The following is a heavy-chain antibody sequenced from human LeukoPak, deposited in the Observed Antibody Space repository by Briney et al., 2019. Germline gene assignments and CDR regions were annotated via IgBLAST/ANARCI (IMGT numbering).Heavy chain of an antibody. CDR3: ARQWGRLGFDY. CDR1: GFTFTRDW. J-gene: IGHJ4*02. V-gene: IGHV4-34*01. CDR2: INHSGST. Sequence: GSLRLSCIASGFTFTRDWMTWVRQPPGKGLEWIGEINHSGSTNYNPSLKSRVTISIDTSKNQFSLKLSSMTAADTAVYYCARQWGRLGFDYWGQGTLVTVSS. D-gene: IGHD2-8*01.